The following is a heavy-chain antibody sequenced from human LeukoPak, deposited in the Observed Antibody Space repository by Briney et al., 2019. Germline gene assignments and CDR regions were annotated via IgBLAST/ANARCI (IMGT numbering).Heavy chain of an antibody. J-gene: IGHJ6*03. D-gene: IGHD3-10*01. CDR1: GYTFTSYD. Sequence: ASVKVSCKASGYTFTSYDINWVRQATGQGLEWMGGMNPNSGNTGYAQKFQGRVTITRNTSISTAYMELSSLRSEDTAVYYRARGGSGRYYYYYYYMDVWGKGTTVTVSS. V-gene: IGHV1-8*03. CDR3: ARGGSGRYYYYYYYMDV. CDR2: MNPNSGNT.